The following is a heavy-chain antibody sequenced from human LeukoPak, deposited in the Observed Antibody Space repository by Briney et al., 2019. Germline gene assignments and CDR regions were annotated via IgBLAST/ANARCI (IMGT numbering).Heavy chain of an antibody. CDR2: IIPIFGTA. CDR3: ARTGRWLQEGIDY. V-gene: IGHV1-69*05. CDR1: GGTFSSYA. D-gene: IGHD5-24*01. J-gene: IGHJ4*02. Sequence: GASVKVSCKASGGTFSSYAISWVRQAPGQGLEWMGGIIPIFGTANYAQKFQGRVTMTTDTSTSTAYMELRSLRSDDTAVYYCARTGRWLQEGIDYWGQGTLVTVSS.